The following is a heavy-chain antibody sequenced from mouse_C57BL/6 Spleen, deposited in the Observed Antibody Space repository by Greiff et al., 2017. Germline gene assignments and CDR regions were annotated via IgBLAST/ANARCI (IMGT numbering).Heavy chain of an antibody. CDR2: IWSDGST. CDR3: ARHVYYGNPTYAMDY. D-gene: IGHD2-1*01. J-gene: IGHJ4*01. V-gene: IGHV2-6-1*01. CDR1: GFSLTSYG. Sequence: QVQLKESGPGLVAPSQSLSITCTVSGFSLTSYGVHWVRQPPGKGLEWLVVIWSDGSTTYNSALKSRLSISKDNSKSQVFLKMNSLQTDDTAMYYCARHVYYGNPTYAMDYWGQGTSVTVSS.